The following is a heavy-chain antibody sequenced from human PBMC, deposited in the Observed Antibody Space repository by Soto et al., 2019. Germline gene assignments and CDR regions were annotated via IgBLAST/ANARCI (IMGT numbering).Heavy chain of an antibody. J-gene: IGHJ4*02. CDR2: ISYDGSDK. CDR1: GFTFSSYA. D-gene: IGHD3-22*01. Sequence: PGGSLRLSCAAPGFTFSSYAMHWVRQAPGKGLEWVALISYDGSDKDYAESVKGRFTISRDNSRNKLFLQMNSLRAEDTAVYYCARDYYKYYDSSGYYRSPAYWGQGTLVTVSS. CDR3: ARDYYKYYDSSGYYRSPAY. V-gene: IGHV3-30-3*01.